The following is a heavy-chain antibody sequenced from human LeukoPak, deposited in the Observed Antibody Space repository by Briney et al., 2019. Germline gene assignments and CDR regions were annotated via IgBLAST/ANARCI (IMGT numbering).Heavy chain of an antibody. CDR3: ARGATHVLRYFDWLLPFDY. CDR2: MNPKSGNT. V-gene: IGHV1-8*01. J-gene: IGHJ4*02. Sequence: ASVTVSCKASGYPFSNYDINWVRQAPGQGLEWMGWMNPKSGNTGYGQKFQGRVTMTRVTSITTAYMELRSLRSDDTAVYYCARGATHVLRYFDWLLPFDYWGQGTLVTVSS. CDR1: GYPFSNYD. D-gene: IGHD3-9*01.